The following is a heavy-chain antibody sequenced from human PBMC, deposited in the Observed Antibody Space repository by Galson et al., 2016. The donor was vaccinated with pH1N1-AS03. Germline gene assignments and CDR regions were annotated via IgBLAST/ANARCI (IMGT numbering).Heavy chain of an antibody. CDR1: GFIFSSDW. CDR3: AKDKSYGDYPSWFDP. D-gene: IGHD4-17*01. V-gene: IGHV3-74*01. Sequence: SLRLSCAASGFIFSSDWMHWVRQVPGKGLVWVSRITSDGSSMSYADAVKGRFTISRDNSKNTLYLQMNSLRAEDTAVYYCAKDKSYGDYPSWFDPWGQGTLVTVSS. CDR2: ITSDGSSM. J-gene: IGHJ5*02.